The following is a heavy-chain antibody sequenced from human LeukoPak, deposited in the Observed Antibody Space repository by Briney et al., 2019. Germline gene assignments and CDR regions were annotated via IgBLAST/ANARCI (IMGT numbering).Heavy chain of an antibody. Sequence: ASVKVSCKASGYPFTNYYIHWVRQAHGQGLEWMGIVNPSGGGTTYAQKFQGRVTMTRDTSTRTVYMELSSLRSDDTAVYHCARETDIAAAANYFDYWGQGTLVTVSS. V-gene: IGHV1-46*01. J-gene: IGHJ4*02. D-gene: IGHD6-13*01. CDR1: GYPFTNYY. CDR3: ARETDIAAAANYFDY. CDR2: VNPSGGGT.